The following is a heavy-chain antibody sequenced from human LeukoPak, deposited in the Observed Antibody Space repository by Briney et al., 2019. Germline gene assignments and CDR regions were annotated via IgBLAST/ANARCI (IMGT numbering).Heavy chain of an antibody. V-gene: IGHV3-11*06. D-gene: IGHD6-19*01. J-gene: IGHJ4*02. CDR2: ISSSSSYT. CDR3: ARDPLGSGWPY. Sequence: GGSLRLSCAASGFTFSDYYMSWIRQAPGKGLEWVSYISSSSSYTNYADSVKGRFTISRDNSKNTLYLQMNSLRAEDTAVYYCARDPLGSGWPYWGQGTLVTVSS. CDR1: GFTFSDYY.